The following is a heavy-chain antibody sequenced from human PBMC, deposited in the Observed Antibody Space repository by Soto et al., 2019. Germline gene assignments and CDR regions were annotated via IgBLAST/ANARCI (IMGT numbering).Heavy chain of an antibody. Sequence: ASVKVSCKASGYTFTSYGISWVRRAPGQGLEWMGWISAYNGNTNYAQKLQGRVTMTTDTSTSTAYMELRSLRSDDTAVYYCARQWNFDTYNWFDPWGKGTLVTVSS. CDR1: GYTFTSYG. D-gene: IGHD3-9*01. CDR3: ARQWNFDTYNWFDP. CDR2: ISAYNGNT. V-gene: IGHV1-18*01. J-gene: IGHJ5*02.